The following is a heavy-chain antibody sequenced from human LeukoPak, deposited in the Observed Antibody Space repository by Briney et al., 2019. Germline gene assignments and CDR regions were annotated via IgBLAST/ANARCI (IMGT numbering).Heavy chain of an antibody. Sequence: ASVKVSCKASGYTFTSYYMHWVRQAPGQGLEWMGWINPNSGGTNYAQKFQGWVTMTRDTSISTAYMELSRLRSDDTAVYYCARDGRDSSRLTGMDVWGQGTTVTVSS. V-gene: IGHV1-2*04. CDR3: ARDGRDSSRLTGMDV. CDR1: GYTFTSYY. D-gene: IGHD6-13*01. CDR2: INPNSGGT. J-gene: IGHJ6*02.